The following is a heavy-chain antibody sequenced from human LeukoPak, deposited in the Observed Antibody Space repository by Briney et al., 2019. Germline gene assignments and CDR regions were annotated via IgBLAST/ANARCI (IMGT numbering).Heavy chain of an antibody. CDR1: GYTFTGYY. J-gene: IGHJ4*02. CDR2: INPNSGAT. V-gene: IGHV1-2*02. Sequence: ASVKVSCKGSGYTFTGYYMHWVRQAPGQGLEWMAWINPNSGATNYAQRFQGRVTVTRDTSISTAYMELSSLESDDTAMYYCVRDLMTTQTWDFDYWGQGTLVSVFS. D-gene: IGHD3-16*01. CDR3: VRDLMTTQTWDFDY.